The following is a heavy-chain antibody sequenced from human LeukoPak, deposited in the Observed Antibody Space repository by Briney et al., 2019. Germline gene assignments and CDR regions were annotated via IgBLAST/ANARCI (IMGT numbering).Heavy chain of an antibody. CDR1: GGSISSSYSY. J-gene: IGHJ4*02. CDR3: ARDGGKTFDS. D-gene: IGHD4-23*01. V-gene: IGHV4-39*07. CDR2: IYHSGNT. Sequence: SETLSLTCTVSGGSISSSYSYWGWIRQPPGKGLEWIGSIYHSGNTYYNPSLKSRVTISVDMSKNQFSLKLSSVTAADTAVYYCARDGGKTFDSWGQGTLVTVSS.